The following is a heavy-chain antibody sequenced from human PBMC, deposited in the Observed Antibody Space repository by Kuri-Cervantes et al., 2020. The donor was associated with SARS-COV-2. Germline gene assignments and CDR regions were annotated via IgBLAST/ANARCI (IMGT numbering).Heavy chain of an antibody. J-gene: IGHJ3*02. CDR1: GFTFSSYA. V-gene: IGHV3-30*04. D-gene: IGHD3-3*01. CDR2: ISYDGSNK. Sequence: GESLKISCAPSGFTFSSYAMHWVRQAPGKGLEWVAVISYDGSNKYYADSVKGRFTISRDNSKNTLYLQMNSLRAEDAAVYYCARGLAIFGVRNAFDIWGQGTMVTVSS. CDR3: ARGLAIFGVRNAFDI.